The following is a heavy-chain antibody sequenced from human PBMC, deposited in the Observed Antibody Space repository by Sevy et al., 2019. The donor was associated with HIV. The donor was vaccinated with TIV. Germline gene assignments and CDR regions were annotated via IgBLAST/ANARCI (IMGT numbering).Heavy chain of an antibody. CDR2: IFSSGTT. CDR3: ARDRGGGDCSGGSCYFDYSYYYGMDV. V-gene: IGHV4-4*07. D-gene: IGHD2-15*01. J-gene: IGHJ6*02. Sequence: SETLSLTCTVSGDSISGYYWNWIRQPAGKGLEWIGRIFSSGTTNYNPSLKSRVTMSIGTSKNQFSLRLRSVTAADSAVYYCARDRGGGDCSGGSCYFDYSYYYGMDVWGQGTTVTVSS. CDR1: GDSISGYY.